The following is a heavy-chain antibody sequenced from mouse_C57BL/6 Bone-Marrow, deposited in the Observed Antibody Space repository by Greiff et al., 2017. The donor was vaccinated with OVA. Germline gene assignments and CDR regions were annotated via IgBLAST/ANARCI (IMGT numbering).Heavy chain of an antibody. CDR3: ARGTMVKRSYGDVDV. Sequence: VQLQQPGTELVKPGASVKLSCKASGYTFTSYWMHWVKQRPGPGLEWIGNINPSNGGPNSTAKFKCKATLTVDKSSSTAYMQLSSLTSEDSAVYYGARGTMVKRSYGDVDVWGTGTTGTVSA. V-gene: IGHV1-53*01. CDR2: INPSNGGP. J-gene: IGHJ1*03. D-gene: IGHD2-1*01. CDR1: GYTFTSYW.